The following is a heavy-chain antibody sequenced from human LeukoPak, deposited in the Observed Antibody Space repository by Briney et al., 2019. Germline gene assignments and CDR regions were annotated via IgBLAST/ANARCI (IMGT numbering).Heavy chain of an antibody. CDR2: IYYSGST. CDR3: ARLSPRIRGSYFHY. D-gene: IGHD3-16*01. Sequence: SETLSLTCTVSGGSISSYYWSWIRQPPGKGLEWIGYIYYSGSTNYNPSLKSRVTISVDTSKNQFSLKLSSVTAADTAVYYCARLSPRIRGSYFHYWGQGTLVTVSS. J-gene: IGHJ4*02. CDR1: GGSISSYY. V-gene: IGHV4-59*12.